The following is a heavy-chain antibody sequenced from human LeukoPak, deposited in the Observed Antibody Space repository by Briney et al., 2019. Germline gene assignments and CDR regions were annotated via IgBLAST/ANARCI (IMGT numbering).Heavy chain of an antibody. D-gene: IGHD4-17*01. CDR3: ASTAEEVYGDLDY. CDR2: INPKSGGT. V-gene: IGHV1-2*02. J-gene: IGHJ4*02. CDR1: GYTFTGYY. Sequence: ASVKVSCKASGYTFTGYYMHWVRQAPGQGLEWMGWINPKSGGTNYAQKFQGRVTMTRDTSISTAYMELSRLRSDDTAVYYCASTAEEVYGDLDYWGQGTLVTVSS.